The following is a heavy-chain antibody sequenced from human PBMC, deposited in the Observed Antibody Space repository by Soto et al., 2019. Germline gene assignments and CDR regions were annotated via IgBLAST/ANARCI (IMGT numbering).Heavy chain of an antibody. J-gene: IGHJ4*02. D-gene: IGHD3-3*01. CDR2: IGHGGGT. Sequence: SETLSLTCAVYGGSFSGYYWSWIRQPPGEGLEWIGEIGHGGGTVYNPSLETRVTISEDSSNNQFSLKLSSVTAADTAVYYCARSRFLEWLLFFDYWGQGTLVTVSS. V-gene: IGHV4-34*01. CDR3: ARSRFLEWLLFFDY. CDR1: GGSFSGYY.